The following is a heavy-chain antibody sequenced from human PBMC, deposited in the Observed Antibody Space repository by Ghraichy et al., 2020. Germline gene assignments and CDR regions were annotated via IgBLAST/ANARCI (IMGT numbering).Heavy chain of an antibody. V-gene: IGHV3-33*01. Sequence: GGSLRLSCAASGFNFSTYGMHWVRQAPGKGLEWVAVIWFDGNKKYYGDSVMGQITVSRDNSKKTMYLQMDRLRAEDTAVYYCARGMRYISDWGGYHSGLDVWGQGTTVTVSS. CDR1: GFNFSTYG. J-gene: IGHJ6*02. CDR2: IWFDGNKK. CDR3: ARGMRYISDWGGYHSGLDV. D-gene: IGHD7-27*01.